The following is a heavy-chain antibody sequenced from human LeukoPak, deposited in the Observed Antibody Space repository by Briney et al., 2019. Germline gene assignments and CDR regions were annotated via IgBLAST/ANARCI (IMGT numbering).Heavy chain of an antibody. V-gene: IGHV5-51*01. CDR2: IYPGDSDT. Sequence: GESLKISCKGSGYSFSGNWIGWVRQMPGKGLEWMGIIYPGDSDTRYSPSFQGQVTISADKSISTAYLQWSNLKASDTAMYYCARQRDGYNYYFDYWGQGTLVTVSS. CDR3: ARQRDGYNYYFDY. CDR1: GYSFSGNW. D-gene: IGHD5-24*01. J-gene: IGHJ4*02.